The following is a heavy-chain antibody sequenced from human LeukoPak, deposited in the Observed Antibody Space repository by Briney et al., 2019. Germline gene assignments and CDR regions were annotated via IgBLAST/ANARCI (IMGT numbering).Heavy chain of an antibody. CDR1: GGSISNGSYY. D-gene: IGHD1-26*01. Sequence: SETLSLTCTVSGGSISNGSYYWSWIRQPAGKGLEWVGRIYTSGSTNYNPSLTSRVTISVDPSKNQFSLKLSSVTAADTAVYYCARYSGSYPHDAFDIWGQGTMVTVSS. V-gene: IGHV4-61*02. CDR2: IYTSGST. CDR3: ARYSGSYPHDAFDI. J-gene: IGHJ3*02.